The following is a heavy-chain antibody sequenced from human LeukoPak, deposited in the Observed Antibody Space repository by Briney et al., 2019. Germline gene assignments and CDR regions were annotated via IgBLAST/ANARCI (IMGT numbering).Heavy chain of an antibody. Sequence: SETLSLTCAVYGGSFSGYYWSWIRQPPGKGLEWIGEINHSGSTNYNPSLKSRVTISVDTSKNQFSLKLSSVTAADTAVYYCARGGYCSGGSCYYDLDYWGQGTLVTVSS. CDR2: INHSGST. D-gene: IGHD2-15*01. CDR3: ARGGYCSGGSCYYDLDY. J-gene: IGHJ4*02. V-gene: IGHV4-34*01. CDR1: GGSFSGYY.